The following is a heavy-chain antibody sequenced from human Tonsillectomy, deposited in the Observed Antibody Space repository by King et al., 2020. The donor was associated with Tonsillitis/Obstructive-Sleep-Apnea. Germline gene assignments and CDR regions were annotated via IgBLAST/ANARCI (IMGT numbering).Heavy chain of an antibody. J-gene: IGHJ4*02. CDR1: GGSFSGYH. CDR3: TRGHPLVDY. V-gene: IGHV4-34*01. CDR2: LSHSGST. Sequence: VQLQQWGAGLLKPSETLSLTCAVYGGSFSGYHWSWIRQSPGKGLEWIGELSHSGSTNYNPSLKSRVTISVDTSKNQFSLNRTSVTAADTAVYYCTRGHPLVDYWGQGTLVTVSS.